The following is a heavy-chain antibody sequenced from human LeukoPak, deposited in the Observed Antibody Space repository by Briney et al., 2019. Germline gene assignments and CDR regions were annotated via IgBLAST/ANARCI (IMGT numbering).Heavy chain of an antibody. V-gene: IGHV3-30*04. D-gene: IGHD3-22*01. J-gene: IGHJ4*02. CDR3: ARGDHYYDSSGFIDY. CDR2: MSYDGSNK. CDR1: GFTFNLYA. Sequence: GRSLRLSCAASGFTFNLYAMHWVRQAPGKGLGWEAVMSYDGSNKYYTDSVKGRFTISRDNSKNTLYVQINNLRPEDTAVYYCARGDHYYDSSGFIDYWGQGTLVTVSS.